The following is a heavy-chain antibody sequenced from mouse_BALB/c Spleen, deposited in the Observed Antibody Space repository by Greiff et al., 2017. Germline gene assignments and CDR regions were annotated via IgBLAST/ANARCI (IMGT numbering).Heavy chain of an antibody. D-gene: IGHD1-2*01. J-gene: IGHJ3*01. V-gene: IGHV5-12-1*01. Sequence: EVQGVESGGGLVKPGGSLKLSCAASGFAFSSYDMSWVRQTPEKRLEWVAYISSGGGSTYYPDTVKGRFTISRDNAKNTLYLQMSSLKSEDTAMYYCARNGYLSWFAYWGQGTLVTVSA. CDR3: ARNGYLSWFAY. CDR1: GFAFSSYD. CDR2: ISSGGGST.